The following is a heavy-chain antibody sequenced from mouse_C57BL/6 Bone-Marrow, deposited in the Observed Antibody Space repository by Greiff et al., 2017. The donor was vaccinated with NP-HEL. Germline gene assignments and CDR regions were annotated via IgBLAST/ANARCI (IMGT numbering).Heavy chain of an antibody. Sequence: EVQLVESGGGLVQSGRSLRLSCATSGFTFSDFYMEWVRQAPGKGLEWIAASRNKANDYTTEYSASVKGRFIVSRDTSQSILYLQMNALRAEDTAIYYCARDAWPAMKVILFDYWGQGTTLTVSS. CDR3: ARDAWPAMKVILFDY. CDR2: SRNKANDYTT. V-gene: IGHV7-1*01. D-gene: IGHD2-3*01. CDR1: GFTFSDFY. J-gene: IGHJ2*01.